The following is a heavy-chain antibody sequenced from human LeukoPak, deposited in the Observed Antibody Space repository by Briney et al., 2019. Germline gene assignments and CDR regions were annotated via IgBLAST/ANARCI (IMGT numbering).Heavy chain of an antibody. CDR1: RGSFSGYY. D-gene: IGHD6-13*01. CDR2: IDHSGTT. V-gene: IGHV4-34*01. CDR3: GRTLPRRTTAAAAHLDS. J-gene: IGHJ4*02. Sequence: SETLSLTCAVYRGSFSGYYWSWIRQPPGKGLQWIGEIDHSGTTNCNPSLKSRVTMSVDTSKNQFSLMLTSVTAADTAVYYCGRTLPRRTTAAAAHLDSWGQGTLVTVSS.